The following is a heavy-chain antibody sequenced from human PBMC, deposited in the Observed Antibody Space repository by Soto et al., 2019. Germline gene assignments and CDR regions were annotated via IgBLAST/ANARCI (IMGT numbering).Heavy chain of an antibody. D-gene: IGHD3-22*01. Sequence: PLNVSCKVSVYAITVVFMHWVRLAHGKGLEWIGGFDPEDGGTIYAQKFQGRVTMTEDTSTDTAYMELSSLRSEDTAVYYCATAERDYYDSSGFNYWGQGTLVTVSS. CDR1: VYAITVVF. V-gene: IGHV1-24*01. J-gene: IGHJ4*02. CDR2: FDPEDGGT. CDR3: ATAERDYYDSSGFNY.